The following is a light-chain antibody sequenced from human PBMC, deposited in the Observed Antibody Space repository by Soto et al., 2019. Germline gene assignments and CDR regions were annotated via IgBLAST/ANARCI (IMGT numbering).Light chain of an antibody. V-gene: IGKV3-20*01. J-gene: IGKJ1*01. CDR1: QSISSY. CDR3: QQCDTSPWT. Sequence: EIVLTQSPDTLSLSPGERATLSCRASQSISSYLAWYQQKPGQAPRLLIYVASSRATGIPDRFSGSGSGTDFTLAISRVEPGDSEVYFCQQCDTSPWTVGQGTKMEIK. CDR2: VAS.